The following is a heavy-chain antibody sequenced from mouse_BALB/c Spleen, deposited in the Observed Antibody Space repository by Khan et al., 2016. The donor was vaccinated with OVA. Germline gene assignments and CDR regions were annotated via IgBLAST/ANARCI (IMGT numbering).Heavy chain of an antibody. CDR2: IWDGGRT. V-gene: IGHV2-6-4*01. J-gene: IGHJ4*01. D-gene: IGHD2-10*01. CDR3: ARHWDPAYYGSPYYAMNY. Sequence: QVQLKQSGPGLVAPSQSLSITCTVSGFSLSRYSVHWVRQPPGKGLEWLGMIWDGGRTYYNSVFKSRLSISKDTSKSQVFLKMNRLQIDDTAIYYCARHWDPAYYGSPYYAMNYWGQGTSVTVSS. CDR1: GFSLSRYS.